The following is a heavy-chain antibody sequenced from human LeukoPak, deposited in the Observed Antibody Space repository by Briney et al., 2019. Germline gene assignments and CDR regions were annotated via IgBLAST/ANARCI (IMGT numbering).Heavy chain of an antibody. J-gene: IGHJ5*02. Sequence: SETLSLTCAVYGGSFSGYYWSWIRQPPGKGLEWIGEINHSGSTNYNPSLKSRVTISVDTSKNQFSLKLSSVTAADTAVYYCARGVRLNIVVVPAASGRKVAWFDPWGQGTLVTVSS. V-gene: IGHV4-34*01. CDR3: ARGVRLNIVVVPAASGRKVAWFDP. CDR2: INHSGST. CDR1: GGSFSGYY. D-gene: IGHD2-2*01.